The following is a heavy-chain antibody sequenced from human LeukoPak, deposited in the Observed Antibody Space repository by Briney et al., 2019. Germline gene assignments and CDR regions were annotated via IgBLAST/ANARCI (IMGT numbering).Heavy chain of an antibody. CDR2: IYYSGST. D-gene: IGHD3-22*01. J-gene: IGHJ4*02. CDR3: ASTRIDYYDSSGYYY. CDR1: GGSISSNY. V-gene: IGHV4-59*01. Sequence: SETLSLTCTVSGGSISSNYWSWIRQPPGKGLEWFGYIYYSGSTNYNPSLKSRVTISVDTSKNQFSLKLSSVTAADTAVYYCASTRIDYYDSSGYYYWGQGTLVTVSS.